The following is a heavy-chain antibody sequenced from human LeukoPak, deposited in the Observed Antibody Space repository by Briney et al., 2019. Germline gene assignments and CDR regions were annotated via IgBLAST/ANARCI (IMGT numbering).Heavy chain of an antibody. J-gene: IGHJ1*01. V-gene: IGHV1-18*01. CDR2: ISGNNDNP. Sequence: ASVKVSCKASGYTFSNFGISWVRQAPGQGLEWMGWISGNNDNPNYGQKFQGRFTVTTDSSTSTAYMELRNLRSDDTAVYYCAREDLYYYDSSGSEYFQHWGQGTLVTVSS. CDR3: AREDLYYYDSSGSEYFQH. CDR1: GYTFSNFG. D-gene: IGHD3-22*01.